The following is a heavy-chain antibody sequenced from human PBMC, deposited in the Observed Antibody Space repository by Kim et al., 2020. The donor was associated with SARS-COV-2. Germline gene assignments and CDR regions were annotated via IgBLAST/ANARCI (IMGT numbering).Heavy chain of an antibody. J-gene: IGHJ5*02. D-gene: IGHD6-19*01. CDR2: ISSSSSYI. CDR1: GFTFSSYS. CDR3: ARDQWGYSSGPAERFDP. Sequence: GGSLRLSCAASGFTFSSYSMNWVRQAPGKGLEWVSSISSSSSYIYYADSVKGRFTISRDNAKNSLYLQMNSLRAEDTAVYYCARDQWGYSSGPAERFDPWGQGTLVTVSS. V-gene: IGHV3-21*01.